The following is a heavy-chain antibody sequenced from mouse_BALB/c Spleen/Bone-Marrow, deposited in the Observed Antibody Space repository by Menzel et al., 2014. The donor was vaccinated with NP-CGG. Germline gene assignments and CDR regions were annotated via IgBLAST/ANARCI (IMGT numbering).Heavy chain of an antibody. CDR2: IHPSDIET. CDR1: GYSFTNYW. V-gene: IGHV1-74*01. J-gene: IGHJ3*01. CDR3: ARFGNYEGFAY. Sequence: QVQLQQPGAELVRPGASVKLSCKASGYSFTNYWMNWVKQRPGQGLERIGMIHPSDIETRLNQKFKDKATLTVDKSSSTAYMQLSSPTSEDSAVYYCARFGNYEGFAYWGQGTLVTVSA. D-gene: IGHD2-1*01.